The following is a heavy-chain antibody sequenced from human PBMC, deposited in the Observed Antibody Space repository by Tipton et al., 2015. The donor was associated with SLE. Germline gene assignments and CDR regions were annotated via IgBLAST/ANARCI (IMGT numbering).Heavy chain of an antibody. D-gene: IGHD2-8*01. CDR1: GFTFSSYA. CDR2: ISYDGSNK. V-gene: IGHV3-30-3*01. Sequence: SLRLSCAASGFTFSSYAMHWVRQAPGKGLEWVAVISYDGSNKYYADSVKGRFTISKDNSKNTLYLQMNSLRAEDTAVYYCARVRDVWVDAVDIWGQGTMGTVYS. J-gene: IGHJ3*02. CDR3: ARVRDVWVDAVDI.